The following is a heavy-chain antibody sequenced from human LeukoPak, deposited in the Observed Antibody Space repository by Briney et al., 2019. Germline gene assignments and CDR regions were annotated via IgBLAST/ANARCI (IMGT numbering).Heavy chain of an antibody. CDR3: ARDFSLYSGSYSDAFDI. J-gene: IGHJ3*02. V-gene: IGHV3-48*01. Sequence: GGSLRLSCAASGFTFSSYSMNWVRQAPGKGLEWVSYISSSSSTIYYADSVKGRFTISRDNAKNTLYLQMNSLRAEDTAVYYCARDFSLYSGSYSDAFDIWGQGTMVTVSS. D-gene: IGHD1-26*01. CDR2: ISSSSSTI. CDR1: GFTFSSYS.